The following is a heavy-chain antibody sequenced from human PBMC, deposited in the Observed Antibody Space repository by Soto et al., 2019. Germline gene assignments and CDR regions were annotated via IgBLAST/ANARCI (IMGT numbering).Heavy chain of an antibody. V-gene: IGHV4-59*01. CDR1: GGSISSYY. CDR3: ARGAGWLQFGWYYYYGMDV. CDR2: IYYSGST. D-gene: IGHD5-12*01. Sequence: SETLSLTCTVSGGSISSYYWSWIRQPPGKGLEWIGYIYYSGSTNYNPSLKRRVTISVDTSKSRFSRKLSSVTAADTAVYYCARGAGWLQFGWYYYYGMDVWGQGTTVTVSS. J-gene: IGHJ6*02.